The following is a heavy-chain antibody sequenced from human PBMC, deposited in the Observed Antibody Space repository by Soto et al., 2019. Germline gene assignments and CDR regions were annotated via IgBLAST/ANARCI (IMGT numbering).Heavy chain of an antibody. CDR2: VYYSGSA. V-gene: IGHV4-59*02. CDR1: GGSVSSYY. J-gene: IGHJ5*02. CDR3: ARTNWNANWFDP. D-gene: IGHD1-20*01. Sequence: SETLSLTCTVSGGSVSSYYWNWIRQPPGKGLEWIGYVYYSGSATYNPSLKSRVTISVDTAKDQFSLKLRSVTAADTAVYYCARTNWNANWFDPWGQGTLVTSPQ.